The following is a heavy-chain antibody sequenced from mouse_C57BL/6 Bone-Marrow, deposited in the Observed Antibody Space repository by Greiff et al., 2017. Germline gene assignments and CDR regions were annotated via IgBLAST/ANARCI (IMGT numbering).Heavy chain of an antibody. Sequence: VQLQQSGAELMKPGASVKLSCKATGYTFTGYWIEWVKQRPGHGLEWIGEILPGSGSTNYNEKFKGKVTVTADTSSNTAYMQLSSLTTEDSAIYYCVRLHYDYGDYYAMDYWGQGTSVTVSS. CDR2: ILPGSGST. J-gene: IGHJ4*01. CDR3: VRLHYDYGDYYAMDY. V-gene: IGHV1-9*01. D-gene: IGHD2-4*01. CDR1: GYTFTGYW.